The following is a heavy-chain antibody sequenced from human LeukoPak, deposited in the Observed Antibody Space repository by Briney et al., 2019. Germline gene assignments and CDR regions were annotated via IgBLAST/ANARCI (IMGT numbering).Heavy chain of an antibody. CDR2: ITRYGIT. CDR3: ARLDQLIPGYWDFDV. V-gene: IGHV4-34*01. Sequence: SETLSLTCAVYGGSFSGYYWSWLRQPPEKGLEWIGEITRYGITQYNPSLKSRVTMSLDTSNNQFSLTLSSVTAADTAVYYCARLDQLIPGYWDFDVWGRGTLVAVSS. CDR1: GGSFSGYY. J-gene: IGHJ2*01. D-gene: IGHD2-2*01.